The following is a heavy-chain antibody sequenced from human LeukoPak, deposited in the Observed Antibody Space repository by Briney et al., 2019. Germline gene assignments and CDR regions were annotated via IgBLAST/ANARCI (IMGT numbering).Heavy chain of an antibody. CDR1: GFTFSSYW. J-gene: IGHJ4*02. CDR2: INSDGSST. Sequence: GGSLRLSCAASGFTFSSYWMHWVRQAPGKGLVWVSRINSDGSSTNYADSVKGRFTISGDNAKNTLYLQMNSLRAEDTAVYYCARPSGSYSQGFDYWGQGTLVTVSS. CDR3: ARPSGSYSQGFDY. V-gene: IGHV3-74*01. D-gene: IGHD1-26*01.